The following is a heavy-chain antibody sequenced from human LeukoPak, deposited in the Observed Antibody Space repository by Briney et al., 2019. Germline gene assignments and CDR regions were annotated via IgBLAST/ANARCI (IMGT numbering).Heavy chain of an antibody. D-gene: IGHD2-21*01. V-gene: IGHV3-23*01. J-gene: IGHJ1*01. CDR2: ISAGGGST. CDR3: AKVGVPTICGFHH. CDR1: GFTFSSYA. Sequence: PGGSLRLSCAASGFTFSSYAINWVRQAPGKGLEWVSSISAGGGSTYYADSVKGRFTISRDNSKNTLYLQMNSLRAEDTAIYYCAKVGVPTICGFHHGGQGTLVTVSA.